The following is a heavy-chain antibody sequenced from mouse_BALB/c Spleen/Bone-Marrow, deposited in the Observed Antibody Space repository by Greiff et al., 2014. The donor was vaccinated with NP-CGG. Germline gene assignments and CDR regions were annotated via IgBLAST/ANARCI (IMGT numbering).Heavy chain of an antibody. Sequence: VQLKESGGGLVQPKGSLKLSCAASGFTFNTYAMNWVRQAPGKGLEWVARIRSKSNNYATYYADSVKDRFTISRDDSQSMLYLQMNNLKTEDTAMYYCVRHEVMITFAYWAKGLWSLSLQ. CDR2: IRSKSNNYAT. D-gene: IGHD2-4*01. V-gene: IGHV10-1*02. CDR3: VRHEVMITFAY. CDR1: GFTFNTYA. J-gene: IGHJ3*01.